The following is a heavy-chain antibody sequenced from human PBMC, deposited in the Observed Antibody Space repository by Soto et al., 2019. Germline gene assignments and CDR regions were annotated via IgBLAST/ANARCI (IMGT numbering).Heavy chain of an antibody. V-gene: IGHV1-18*01. CDR1: GYTFTSYG. Sequence: ASVKVSCKASGYTFTSYGISWVRQAPGQGLEWMGWISAYNGNTNYAQKLQGRVTMTTDTSTSTAYMELRSLRSDDTAVYYCARYGVFDPRNVKWLRLLQFGYWGQGTLVTVSS. CDR3: ARYGVFDPRNVKWLRLLQFGY. J-gene: IGHJ4*02. CDR2: ISAYNGNT. D-gene: IGHD5-12*01.